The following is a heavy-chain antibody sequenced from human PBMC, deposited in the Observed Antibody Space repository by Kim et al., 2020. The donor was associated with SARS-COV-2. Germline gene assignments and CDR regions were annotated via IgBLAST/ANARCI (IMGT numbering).Heavy chain of an antibody. J-gene: IGHJ4*02. D-gene: IGHD3-3*01. V-gene: IGHV4-59*01. CDR2: IYYSGST. Sequence: SETLSLTCTVSGGSISSYYWSWIRQPPGKGLEWIGYIYYSGSTNYNPSLKSRVTISVYTSKNQFSLKLSSVTAADTAVYYCARGVLITIFGVVREFDYWGQGTLVTVSS. CDR3: ARGVLITIFGVVREFDY. CDR1: GGSISSYY.